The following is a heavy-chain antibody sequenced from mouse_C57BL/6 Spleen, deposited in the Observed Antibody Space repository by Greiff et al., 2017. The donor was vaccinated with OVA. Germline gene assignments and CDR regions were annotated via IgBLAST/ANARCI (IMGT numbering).Heavy chain of an antibody. Sequence: VKLMESGPELVKPGASVKISCKASGYAFSSSWMNWVKQRPGKGLEWIGRIYPGDGDTNYNGKFKGKATLTADKSSSTAYMQLSSLTSEDSAVYFCARSDYDYFDYWGQGTTLTVSS. D-gene: IGHD2-4*01. J-gene: IGHJ2*01. V-gene: IGHV1-82*01. CDR3: ARSDYDYFDY. CDR1: GYAFSSSW. CDR2: IYPGDGDT.